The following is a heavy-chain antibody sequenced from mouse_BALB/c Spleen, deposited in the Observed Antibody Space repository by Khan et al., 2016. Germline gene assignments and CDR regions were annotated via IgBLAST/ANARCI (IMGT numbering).Heavy chain of an antibody. J-gene: IGHJ4*01. V-gene: IGHV2-9*02. CDR2: IWAGGST. CDR3: ARDYYGSSYYAMDY. Sequence: QMQLEESGPGLVAPSQSLSITCTVSGFSLTSYGVHWVRQPPGKGLEWLGVIWAGGSTNYNSALMSRLSISKDNSKSQVFLKMNSLQTDDTAMYYCARDYYGSSYYAMDYWGQGTSVTVSS. CDR1: GFSLTSYG. D-gene: IGHD1-1*01.